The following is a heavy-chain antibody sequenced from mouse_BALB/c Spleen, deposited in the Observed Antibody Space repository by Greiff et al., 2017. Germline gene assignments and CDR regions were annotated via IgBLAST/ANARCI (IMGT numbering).Heavy chain of an antibody. D-gene: IGHD4-1*01. J-gene: IGHJ4*01. Sequence: QVQLKESGPGLVAPSQSLSITCTVSGFSLSRYSVHWVRQPPGKGLEWLGTIWGGGSTDYNSALKSRLSISKDNSKSQVFLKMNSLQTDDTAMYYCAREFPNCFYAMDYWGQGTSVTVSS. CDR2: IWGGGST. CDR1: GFSLSRYS. CDR3: AREFPNCFYAMDY. V-gene: IGHV2-6-4*01.